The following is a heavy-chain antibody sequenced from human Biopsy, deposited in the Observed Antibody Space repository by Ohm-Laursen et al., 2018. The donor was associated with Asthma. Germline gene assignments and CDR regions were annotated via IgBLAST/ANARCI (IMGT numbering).Heavy chain of an antibody. Sequence: SETLSLTCYVYPGSFSGFFWTWIRQSPGKGLEWIGETNERGVTNNNPSLKSRVIISIDTYWNRVSLKLTSVTAADTAVYYCARGPELEVWGQGTTVTVSS. CDR1: PGSFSGFF. CDR2: TNERGVT. V-gene: IGHV4-34*01. CDR3: ARGPELEV. J-gene: IGHJ6*02.